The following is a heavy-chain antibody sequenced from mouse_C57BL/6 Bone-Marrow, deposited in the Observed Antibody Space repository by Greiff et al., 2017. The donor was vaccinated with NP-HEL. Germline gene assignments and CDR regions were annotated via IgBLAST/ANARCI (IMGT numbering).Heavy chain of an antibody. Sequence: QVQLQQPGTELVKPGASVKLSCKASGYTFTSYWMHRVKQRPGQGLEWIGNINPSNGGTNYNEKFKSKATLTVDKSSSTAYMQLSSLTSEDSAVYYCVPTPYAHYAMDYWGQGTSVTVSS. CDR2: INPSNGGT. CDR3: VPTPYAHYAMDY. CDR1: GYTFTSYW. D-gene: IGHD6-5*01. J-gene: IGHJ4*01. V-gene: IGHV1-53*01.